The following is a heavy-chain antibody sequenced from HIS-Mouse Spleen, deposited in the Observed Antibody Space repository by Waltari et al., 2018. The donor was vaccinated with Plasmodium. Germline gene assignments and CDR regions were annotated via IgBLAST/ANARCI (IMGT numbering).Heavy chain of an antibody. CDR1: GFTGRSKY. V-gene: IGHV3-53*01. Sequence: EVQLVESGGGLIQPGGSLRLSCAASGFTGRSKYMSWVSQAPGKGLEWVSVIYSGGSTYYADSVKGRFTISRDNSKNTLYLQMNSLRAEDTAVYYCARGMKSSSSAFDIWGQGTMVTVSS. CDR3: ARGMKSSSSAFDI. J-gene: IGHJ3*02. D-gene: IGHD6-6*01. CDR2: IYSGGST.